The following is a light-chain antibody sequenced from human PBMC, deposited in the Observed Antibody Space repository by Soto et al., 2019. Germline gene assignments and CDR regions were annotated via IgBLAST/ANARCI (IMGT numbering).Light chain of an antibody. CDR2: GAS. J-gene: IGKJ1*01. Sequence: IVLTQSPCTLSLSPGERSTLSCMASQSVSSSYLAWYQQKPGQAPRLLIYGASSRATGIPDRFSGSGSGTDFTLTISRLEPEDFAVYYCQQYGSSRTFGQGTKV. CDR1: QSVSSSY. CDR3: QQYGSSRT. V-gene: IGKV3-20*01.